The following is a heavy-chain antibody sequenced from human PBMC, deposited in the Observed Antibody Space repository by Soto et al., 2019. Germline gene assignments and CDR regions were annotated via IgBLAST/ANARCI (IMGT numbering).Heavy chain of an antibody. CDR1: GGSISSYY. J-gene: IGHJ5*02. CDR3: ARDLMVGWFDP. V-gene: IGHV4-59*01. Sequence: PSETLSLTCTVSGGSISSYYWSWIRQPPGKGLEWIGYIYDSGSTNYNPSLKSRVTISVDTSKNQFSLKLSSVTAADTAVYYCARDLMVGWFDPWGQGTLVTVSS. CDR2: IYDSGST. D-gene: IGHD3-10*01.